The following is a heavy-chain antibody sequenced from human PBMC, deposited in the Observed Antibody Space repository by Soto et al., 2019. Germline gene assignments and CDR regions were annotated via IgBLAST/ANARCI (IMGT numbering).Heavy chain of an antibody. CDR1: GGSISSYY. CDR2: IYYSGST. V-gene: IGHV4-59*01. J-gene: IGHJ4*02. D-gene: IGHD2-8*01. Sequence: SETLSLTCTVSGGSISSYYWSWIRQPPGKGLEWIGYIYYSGSTNYNPSLKSRVTISVDTSKNQFSLKLSSVTAADTAVYYCARAHCTNGVCYDYWGQGTLVTVSS. CDR3: ARAHCTNGVCYDY.